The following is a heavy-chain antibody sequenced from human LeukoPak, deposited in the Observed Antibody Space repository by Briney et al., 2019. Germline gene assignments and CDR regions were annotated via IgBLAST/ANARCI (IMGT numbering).Heavy chain of an antibody. Sequence: GASVKVSCKASGYTFTSYAMHWVRQAPGQGLEWMGWINAGNGNTKYSQEFQGRVTITRDTSASTAYMELSSLRSEDMAVYYCARVGLAGTTRVVWFNPWGQGTLVTVSS. J-gene: IGHJ5*02. D-gene: IGHD1-1*01. CDR1: GYTFTSYA. CDR2: INAGNGNT. CDR3: ARVGLAGTTRVVWFNP. V-gene: IGHV1-3*03.